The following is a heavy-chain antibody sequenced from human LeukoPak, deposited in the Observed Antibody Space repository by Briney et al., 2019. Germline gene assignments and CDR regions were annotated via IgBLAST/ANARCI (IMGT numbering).Heavy chain of an antibody. V-gene: IGHV3-7*01. CDR1: GFTFSSYW. CDR3: ARDDYYGSGSYSDY. Sequence: PGGSLRLSCVASGFTFSSYWMTWVRQAPGKGLEWVANIKTDGSQIYYVDSVKGRFTISRDNAKNSLYLQMNSLRAEDTAVYYCARDDYYGSGSYSDYWGQGTLVTVSS. CDR2: IKTDGSQI. D-gene: IGHD3-10*01. J-gene: IGHJ4*02.